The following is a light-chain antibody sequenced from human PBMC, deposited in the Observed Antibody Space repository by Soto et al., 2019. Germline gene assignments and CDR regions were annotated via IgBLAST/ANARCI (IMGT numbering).Light chain of an antibody. CDR3: QQYGSSYPWT. CDR2: GAS. J-gene: IGKJ1*01. Sequence: EIVMTQSPGTMSVSPGERATLSCRASQSVSSHLAWYQQKPGQAPRLLIYGASTRASGIPARFSGSGSGTEFTLTISSLQFEDFAVYYCQQYGSSYPWTFGQGTKVDIK. V-gene: IGKV3-15*01. CDR1: QSVSSH.